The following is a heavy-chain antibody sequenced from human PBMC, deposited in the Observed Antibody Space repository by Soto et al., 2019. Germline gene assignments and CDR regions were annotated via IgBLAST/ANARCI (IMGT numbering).Heavy chain of an antibody. CDR2: VYFTGST. CDR3: ARHSEWLAPYYFDY. V-gene: IGHV4-39*01. J-gene: IGHJ4*02. D-gene: IGHD6-19*01. CDR1: GDSISRSSFY. Sequence: PSVTLSLTCTVSGDSISRSSFYWGWIRQSPGKGLECIGIVYFTGSTNYNPSLKSRVTISVDTSKNQFSLKLSSVTAADTAVYYCARHSEWLAPYYFDYWGQGTLVTVSS.